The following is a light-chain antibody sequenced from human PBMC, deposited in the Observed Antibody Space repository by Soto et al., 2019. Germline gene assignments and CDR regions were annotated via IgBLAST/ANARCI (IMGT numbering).Light chain of an antibody. CDR2: EVN. CDR1: SSDVGAYKY. CDR3: SSYTRQSTYI. Sequence: SVLTQPASVSGSPGQSITISCSGTSSDVGAYKYVSWFQQYPGKVPKLIIYEVNERASGVSNRFSASKSGNTASLTISGLQAEDEAEYYCSSYTRQSTYIFGTGTKVTVL. J-gene: IGLJ1*01. V-gene: IGLV2-14*01.